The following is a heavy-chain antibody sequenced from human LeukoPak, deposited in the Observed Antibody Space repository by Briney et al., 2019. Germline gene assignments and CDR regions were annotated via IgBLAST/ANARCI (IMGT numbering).Heavy chain of an antibody. J-gene: IGHJ3*02. Sequence: GGSLRLSCAASGFTFSSYGMHWVRQAPGQGLEWMGKINPSGGSTSYAQKFQGRITMTRDTSISTAYMEMRRVRSDDTAVYYCAREHDSGGKGVDMWGQGTMVTVSS. D-gene: IGHD4-23*01. CDR3: AREHDSGGKGVDM. CDR2: INPSGGST. CDR1: GFTFSSYG. V-gene: IGHV1-46*01.